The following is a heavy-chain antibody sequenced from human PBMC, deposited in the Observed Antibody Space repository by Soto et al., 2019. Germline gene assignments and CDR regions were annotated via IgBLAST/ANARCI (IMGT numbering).Heavy chain of an antibody. CDR2: IVPIYRTA. CDR1: GGTFSSYR. Sequence: SVKVSCKASGGTFSSYRINWVRQAPGQGLEWVGGIVPIYRTADYAQKFQGRVTITADESARTSYMELRSLKSQDTAVYYCARDSLRYDSSVYPTYNLFAPWGQGTLVTVSS. V-gene: IGHV1-69*13. D-gene: IGHD3-22*01. J-gene: IGHJ5*02. CDR3: ARDSLRYDSSVYPTYNLFAP.